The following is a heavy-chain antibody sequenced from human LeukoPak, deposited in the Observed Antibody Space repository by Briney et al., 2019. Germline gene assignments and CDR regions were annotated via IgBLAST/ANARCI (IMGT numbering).Heavy chain of an antibody. CDR1: GGSISSGSYY. CDR2: IYTSGST. Sequence: SETLSLTCTVSGGSISSGSYYWSWIRQPAGKGLEWIGRIYTSGSTNYNPSLKSRVTISVDTSKNQFSLKLSSVTAADTAVYYCASGLVGATTDYWGRGTLVTVSS. D-gene: IGHD1-26*01. J-gene: IGHJ4*02. CDR3: ASGLVGATTDY. V-gene: IGHV4-61*02.